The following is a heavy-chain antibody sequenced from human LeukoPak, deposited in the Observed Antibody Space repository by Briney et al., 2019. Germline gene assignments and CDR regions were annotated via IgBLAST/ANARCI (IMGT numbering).Heavy chain of an antibody. CDR2: IYYSGTT. J-gene: IGHJ4*02. CDR1: GGSISRYY. D-gene: IGHD3-10*01. Sequence: SETPSLTCSVSGGSISRYYWSWIRQPPGKGLEWIGYIYYSGTTKYNPSLKSRVTISVDTSKNQFSLKLSSVTAADTAVYYCARHGVGRGGDFDYWGQGTLVTVSS. CDR3: ARHGVGRGGDFDY. V-gene: IGHV4-59*08.